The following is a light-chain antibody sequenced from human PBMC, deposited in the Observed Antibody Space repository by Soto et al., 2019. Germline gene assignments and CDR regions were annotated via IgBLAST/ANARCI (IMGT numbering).Light chain of an antibody. CDR3: QQSYAIVT. J-gene: IGKJ5*01. CDR1: QTILKY. CDR2: DAS. V-gene: IGKV1-39*01. Sequence: DIPLTQSPSSLSASVGDRVTITCRASQTILKYVNWYQKKPGQAPKLLIYDASTLPSGIPSRFSGSGFGTDFTLTIGSLQPEDFATYYCQQSYAIVTFGQGTRLEIK.